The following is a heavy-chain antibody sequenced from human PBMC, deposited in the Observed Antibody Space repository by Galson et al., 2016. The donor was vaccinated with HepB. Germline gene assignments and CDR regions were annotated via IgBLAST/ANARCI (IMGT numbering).Heavy chain of an antibody. V-gene: IGHV2-5*02. CDR1: GFSLNTGAVG. Sequence: PALVKPTQTLTLTCTVSGFSLNTGAVGVGWIRQPPGKALEWLALVYWDSDTRYNPSLRSRLNITKDTSKSQVFLTVTDMDPMDTGTDYCAHRRGPAAGTFDNWGQGTVVTVSS. CDR2: VYWDSDT. D-gene: IGHD6-13*01. CDR3: AHRRGPAAGTFDN. J-gene: IGHJ4*02.